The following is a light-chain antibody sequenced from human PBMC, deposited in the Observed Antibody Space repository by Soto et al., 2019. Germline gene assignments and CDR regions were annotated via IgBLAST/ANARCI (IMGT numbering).Light chain of an antibody. V-gene: IGLV2-14*01. CDR3: RAYTSSSTLAV. J-gene: IGLJ2*01. CDR1: SSDVGGYNY. CDR2: DVN. Sequence: QSALTQPASVSGSPGQSITISCTGTSSDVGGYNYVSWYQQDPGKAPKLMIYDVNNRPSGVSNRFSGSKSGNTGSLTISGLQAEDKDYYYCRAYTSSSTLAVFGGGTKVTVL.